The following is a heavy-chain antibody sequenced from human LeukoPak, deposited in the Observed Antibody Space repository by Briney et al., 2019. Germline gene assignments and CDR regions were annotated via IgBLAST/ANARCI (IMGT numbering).Heavy chain of an antibody. CDR3: ARDVHYDTLTGYSTGMDV. V-gene: IGHV1-2*02. J-gene: IGHJ6*02. CDR2: INPNIGVT. CDR1: GYTFPGYY. D-gene: IGHD3-9*01. Sequence: ASVKVSCKASGYTFPGYYIHWVRQAPGQGLEWVRWINPNIGVTNYAQKFQGRVTMTRDTSIYTAYMELSRLRSDDTAVYYCARDVHYDTLTGYSTGMDVWGQGTTVTVSS.